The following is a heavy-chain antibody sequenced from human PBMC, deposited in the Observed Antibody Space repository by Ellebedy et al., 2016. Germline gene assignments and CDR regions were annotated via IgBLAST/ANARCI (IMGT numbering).Heavy chain of an antibody. CDR2: INAGNGNT. D-gene: IGHD2-2*02. V-gene: IGHV1-3*01. CDR3: AREVKAAAAIQPKCDY. CDR1: GYTFATYA. Sequence: ASVKVSCKASGYTFATYAMHWVRQAPGQRLEWMGWINAGNGNTKYSQKFQGRVTITRDTSASTAYMELSSLRSEDTAVYYCAREVKAAAAIQPKCDYWGQGTLVTVSS. J-gene: IGHJ4*02.